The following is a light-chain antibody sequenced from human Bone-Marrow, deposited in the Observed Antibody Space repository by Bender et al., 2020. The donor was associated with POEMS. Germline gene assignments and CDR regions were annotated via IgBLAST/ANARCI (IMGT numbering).Light chain of an antibody. CDR3: QSWGSNTAV. J-gene: IGLJ2*01. Sequence: SYELTQPPSVSVSPGQTASITCSGGGLAQKYAHWYQRKPGQSPVVVIYQDTKRPSGIPERFSGSTSGNTASLTISGTQTMDEADYYCQSWGSNTAVFGGGTKLTVL. CDR1: GLAQKY. CDR2: QDT. V-gene: IGLV3-1*01.